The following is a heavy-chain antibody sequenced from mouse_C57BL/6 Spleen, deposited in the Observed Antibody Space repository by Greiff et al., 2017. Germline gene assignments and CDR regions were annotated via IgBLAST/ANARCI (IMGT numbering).Heavy chain of an antibody. Sequence: EVQVVESEGGLVQPGSSMKLSCTASGFTFSDYYMAWVRQVPEKGLEWVANINYDGSSTYYLDSLKSRFIISRDNAKNILYLQMSSLKSEDTATYYCARDHYYYGSSYFDYWGQGTTLTVSS. V-gene: IGHV5-16*01. CDR3: ARDHYYYGSSYFDY. CDR2: INYDGSST. CDR1: GFTFSDYY. J-gene: IGHJ2*01. D-gene: IGHD1-1*01.